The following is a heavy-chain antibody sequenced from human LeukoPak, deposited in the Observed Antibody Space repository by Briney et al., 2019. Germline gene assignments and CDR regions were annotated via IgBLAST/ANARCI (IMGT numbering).Heavy chain of an antibody. V-gene: IGHV3-73*01. D-gene: IGHD1-26*01. CDR1: GFTFSGSA. J-gene: IGHJ4*02. CDR3: TRLSVGATYRADY. CDR2: IRSKANSYAT. Sequence: GGSLRLSCAASGFTFSGSAMHWVRQASGKGLEWVGRIRSKANSYATAYAASVKGRFTISRDDSKNTAYLQMNSLKTEYTAVYYRTRLSVGATYRADYWGQGTLVTVSS.